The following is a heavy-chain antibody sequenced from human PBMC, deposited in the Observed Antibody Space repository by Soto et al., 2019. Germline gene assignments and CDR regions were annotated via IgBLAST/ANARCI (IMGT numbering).Heavy chain of an antibody. CDR1: GFTFSSYA. Sequence: PGGSLRLSCAASGFTFSSYAMIWVRQAPGKGLEWVSAISGSGGSTYYADSVKGRFTISRDNSKNTLYLQMNSLRAEDTAVYYCAKEIVVVVAASMAFDYWGQGTLVTVSS. CDR3: AKEIVVVVAASMAFDY. J-gene: IGHJ4*02. CDR2: ISGSGGST. V-gene: IGHV3-23*01. D-gene: IGHD2-15*01.